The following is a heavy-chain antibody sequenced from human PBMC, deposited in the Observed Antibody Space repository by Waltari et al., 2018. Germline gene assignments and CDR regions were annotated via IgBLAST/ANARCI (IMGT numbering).Heavy chain of an antibody. Sequence: QVQLQESGPGLVKPSETLSLTCTVSGGSISNYYWSWIRQSPGKGLEWIGYIYYSGSTNYNPSLKSRVTLSVDTSKNHFSLKLSSVTAADTALYYCARQDHYDFWTGYYLFDYWGQGTLVTVSS. CDR3: ARQDHYDFWTGYYLFDY. J-gene: IGHJ4*02. CDR2: IYYSGST. D-gene: IGHD3-3*01. V-gene: IGHV4-59*08. CDR1: GGSISNYY.